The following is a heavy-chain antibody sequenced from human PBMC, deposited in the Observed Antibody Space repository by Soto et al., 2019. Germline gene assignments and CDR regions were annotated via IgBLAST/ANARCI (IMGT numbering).Heavy chain of an antibody. CDR1: GFTLSCCG. CDR3: AKEQSSGYRVVDY. J-gene: IGHJ4*02. D-gene: IGHD6-19*01. CDR2: ITYDGGDK. Sequence: QVQVVESGGGVVQPGRSLRLSCAASGFTLSCCGMHWVRQAPGKGLEWVGVITYDGGDKHYADSVKGRFTISRDSSENTVYLQMNSLRVEDSAIYYCAKEQSSGYRVVDYWGQGTLVTVSS. V-gene: IGHV3-30*18.